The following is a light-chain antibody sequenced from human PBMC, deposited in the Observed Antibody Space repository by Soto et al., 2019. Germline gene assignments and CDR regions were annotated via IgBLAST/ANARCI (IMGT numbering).Light chain of an antibody. V-gene: IGKV1-5*03. CDR2: KAS. CDR3: QQYNRFSWT. J-gene: IGKJ1*01. Sequence: DIQMTQSPSTLSASVGDRVTITCRASQSIDKWLAWYQQKPGEAPKLLIYKASLLQSGVPSRFSGSWSGTEFPLTISSLQPDDVGSYFCQQYNRFSWTFGKGTKVEIK. CDR1: QSIDKW.